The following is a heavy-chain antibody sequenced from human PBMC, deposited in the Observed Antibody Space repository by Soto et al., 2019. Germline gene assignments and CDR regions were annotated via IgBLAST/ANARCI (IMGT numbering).Heavy chain of an antibody. CDR3: AREYNWNPPPSRFDP. CDR1: GFTFSSYS. J-gene: IGHJ5*02. CDR2: ISSSSSYI. D-gene: IGHD1-20*01. Sequence: PGGSLRLFCAASGFTFSSYSMNWVRQAPGKGLEWVSSISSSSSYIYYADSVKGRFTISRDNAKNSLYLQMNSLRAEDTAVYYCAREYNWNPPPSRFDPWGQGTLVTVSS. V-gene: IGHV3-21*01.